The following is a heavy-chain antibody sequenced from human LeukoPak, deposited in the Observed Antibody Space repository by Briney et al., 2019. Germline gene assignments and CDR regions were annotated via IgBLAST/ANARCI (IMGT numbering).Heavy chain of an antibody. V-gene: IGHV3-74*01. CDR3: TSSSTRSLNWFDP. Sequence: GGSLRLSCAASGFTFSSHCMHWVRQAPGKGLVWVSRISGDGSNTIYADSVKGRFTISRDNAKNTLYLQMNSLRAGDTAVYYCTSSSTRSLNWFDPWGQGTLVTVSS. D-gene: IGHD3-3*01. J-gene: IGHJ5*02. CDR1: GFTFSSHC. CDR2: ISGDGSNT.